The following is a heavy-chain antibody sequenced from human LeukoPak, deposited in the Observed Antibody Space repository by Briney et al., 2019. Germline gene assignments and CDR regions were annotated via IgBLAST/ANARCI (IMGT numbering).Heavy chain of an antibody. Sequence: SGGSLRLSCAASGFTFSSYGMHWVRQAPGKGLEWVAVISYDGSNKYYADSVKGRFTISRDNSKNTLYLQMNSLRAEDTAVYYCAKDPTLVLGYCSSTSCHRRWGYYMDVWGKGTTVTVSS. CDR1: GFTFSSYG. J-gene: IGHJ6*03. D-gene: IGHD2-2*02. CDR2: ISYDGSNK. V-gene: IGHV3-30*18. CDR3: AKDPTLVLGYCSSTSCHRRWGYYMDV.